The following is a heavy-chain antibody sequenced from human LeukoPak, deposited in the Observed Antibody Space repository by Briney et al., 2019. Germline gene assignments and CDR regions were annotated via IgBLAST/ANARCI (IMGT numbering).Heavy chain of an antibody. J-gene: IGHJ4*02. CDR3: ARGGLSLVPAAPFDY. Sequence: WASVKVSCKASGYTFTNYGITWVRQAPGQGLEWMGWISAYSGNTNYAQKLQGRVTMTTDTSTSTAYMELRSLTSDDTAVYYCARGGLSLVPAAPFDYWGQGTLVTVSS. D-gene: IGHD2-2*01. CDR1: GYTFTNYG. CDR2: ISAYSGNT. V-gene: IGHV1-18*01.